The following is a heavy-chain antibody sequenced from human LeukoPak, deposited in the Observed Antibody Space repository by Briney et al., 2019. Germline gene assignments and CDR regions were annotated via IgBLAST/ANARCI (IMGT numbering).Heavy chain of an antibody. CDR3: AKDFTTGSLGYFDY. J-gene: IGHJ4*02. D-gene: IGHD3-22*01. V-gene: IGHV3-23*01. CDR2: IRDSGGST. CDR1: GFTFSTYA. Sequence: PGGSLRLSCAASGFTFSTYAMTWVRQAPGKGLEWVSSIRDSGGSTYYADSVKGRFTISRDTSKSTLYLQMNSLRVEDTAVYYCAKDFTTGSLGYFDYWGQGTLVTVSS.